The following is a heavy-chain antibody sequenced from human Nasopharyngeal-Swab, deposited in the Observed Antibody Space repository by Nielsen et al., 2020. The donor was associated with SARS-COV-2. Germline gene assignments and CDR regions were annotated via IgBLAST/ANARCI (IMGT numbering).Heavy chain of an antibody. CDR2: ISSSSSTI. D-gene: IGHD2-2*01. Sequence: GESLKISCAASGFTFSSYSMNWVRQAPGKGLEWVSYISSSSSTIYYADSVKGRFTISRDNAKNSLYLQMNSLRAEDTAVYYCARDCSSTSCYGGWFDPWGQGTLVTVSS. CDR1: GFTFSSYS. V-gene: IGHV3-48*01. J-gene: IGHJ5*02. CDR3: ARDCSSTSCYGGWFDP.